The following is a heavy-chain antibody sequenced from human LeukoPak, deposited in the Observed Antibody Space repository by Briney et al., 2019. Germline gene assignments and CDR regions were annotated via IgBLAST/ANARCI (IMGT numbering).Heavy chain of an antibody. Sequence: GGTLRLSCAASGFPFNNYGMSWVRQAPGKGLEWVSTISGSGGSTSYADPVKGRFTISRDNSKNTLYLQMNSLRAEDTAVYYCAKVRGIAVAGTIDYWGQGTLVTVSS. D-gene: IGHD6-19*01. J-gene: IGHJ4*02. V-gene: IGHV3-23*01. CDR1: GFPFNNYG. CDR2: ISGSGGST. CDR3: AKVRGIAVAGTIDY.